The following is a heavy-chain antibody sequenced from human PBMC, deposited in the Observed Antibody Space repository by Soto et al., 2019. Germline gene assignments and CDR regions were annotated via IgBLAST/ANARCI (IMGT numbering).Heavy chain of an antibody. J-gene: IGHJ2*01. CDR1: GFTFSSYG. CDR3: AKETSDFWSDYWYFDL. CDR2: ISYDGSNK. Sequence: QVQLVESGGGVVQPGRSLRLSCAASGFTFSSYGMHWVRQAPGKGLEWVAVISYDGSNKYYADSVKGRITISRDNSKNTLYLQMNSLRAEDTAVYYCAKETSDFWSDYWYFDLWGRGTLVTVSS. D-gene: IGHD3-3*01. V-gene: IGHV3-30*18.